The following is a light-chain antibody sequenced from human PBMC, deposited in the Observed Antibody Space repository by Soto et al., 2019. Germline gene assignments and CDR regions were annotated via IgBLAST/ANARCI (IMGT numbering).Light chain of an antibody. CDR3: QQYGSSPYT. CDR2: GAS. Sequence: EIVLTQSPGSLSLSPRERATLSCRASQSLSSTNLAWYQQRPGQAPRLLIYGASNRATGIPDRFSGSGSGTDFTLTITRLEPEDFAVYYCQQYGSSPYTFGRGTKLEIK. CDR1: QSLSSTN. V-gene: IGKV3-20*01. J-gene: IGKJ2*01.